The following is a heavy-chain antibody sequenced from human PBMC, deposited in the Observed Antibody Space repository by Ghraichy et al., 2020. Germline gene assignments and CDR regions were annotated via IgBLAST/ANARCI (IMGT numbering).Heavy chain of an antibody. CDR2: TYYRSKWYN. J-gene: IGHJ6*02. Sequence: SQTLSLTCAISGDSVSSNSAAWNWIRQSPSRGLEWLGRTYYRSKWYNDYAVSVKSRITINPDTSKNQFSLQLNSVTSEDTAVYYCARDAYSGSYYNYYYGMDVWGQGTTVTVSS. CDR1: GDSVSSNSAA. V-gene: IGHV6-1*01. CDR3: ARDAYSGSYYNYYYGMDV. D-gene: IGHD1-26*01.